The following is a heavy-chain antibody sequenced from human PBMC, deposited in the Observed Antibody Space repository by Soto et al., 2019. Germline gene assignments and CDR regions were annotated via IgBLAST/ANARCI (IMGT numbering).Heavy chain of an antibody. V-gene: IGHV3-9*01. CDR2: ITWNGGTI. Sequence: EVQLVESGGGVVQPGRSLRLSCAASGFAFDDYVMHWVRQPPGRGLEWVSGITWNGGTIRYVDSVKGRFTISRDNAENSLYLQMNSLRPEDTAVYYCAKGGSAALIAPSGRDNWFDPWGQGTQVTVSS. CDR1: GFAFDDYV. J-gene: IGHJ5*02. D-gene: IGHD6-13*01. CDR3: AKGGSAALIAPSGRDNWFDP.